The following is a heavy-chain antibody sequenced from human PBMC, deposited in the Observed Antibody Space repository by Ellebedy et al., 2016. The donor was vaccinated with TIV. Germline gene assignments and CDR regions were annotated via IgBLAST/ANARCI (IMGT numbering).Heavy chain of an antibody. CDR3: AREGFGANLDY. Sequence: GGSLRLXCAASGFTFSDYYMSWIRQAPGKGLEWVSYISSSSSYTNYADSVKGRFTISRDNAKNLLYLQMNSLRPEDTAVYYCAREGFGANLDYWGQGTLVTVSS. V-gene: IGHV3-11*06. J-gene: IGHJ4*02. CDR1: GFTFSDYY. CDR2: ISSSSSYT. D-gene: IGHD3-10*01.